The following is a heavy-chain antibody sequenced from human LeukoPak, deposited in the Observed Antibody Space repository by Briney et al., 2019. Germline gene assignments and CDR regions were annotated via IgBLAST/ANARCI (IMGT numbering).Heavy chain of an antibody. J-gene: IGHJ4*02. CDR3: ARDLYYYGSFDY. V-gene: IGHV4-61*02. CDR2: ISSSGST. Sequence: SETLSLTCTVSGDSISSGDYYWSWIRQPAGKGLEWIGRISSSGSTYYNPSLKSRVTISVDTSKNQFSLKLSSVTAADTAVYYCARDLYYYGSFDYWGQGTLVTVSS. D-gene: IGHD3-10*01. CDR1: GDSISSGDYY.